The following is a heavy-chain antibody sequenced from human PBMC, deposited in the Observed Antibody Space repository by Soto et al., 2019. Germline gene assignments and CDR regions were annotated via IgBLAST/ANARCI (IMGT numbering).Heavy chain of an antibody. D-gene: IGHD2-2*01. V-gene: IGHV3-23*01. Sequence: EVQLLESGGALVQPGGSLRLSCAASGFTFSNHAMNWVRQAPGKGLEWVSTISDSGSTYYADSVKGRFTISRDNSKNTLYLQMNSLRAEYTAVYYCARDPGGHYCTSTSCLYFFDHWGQGTLVSVSS. CDR1: GFTFSNHA. CDR2: ISDSGST. J-gene: IGHJ4*02. CDR3: ARDPGGHYCTSTSCLYFFDH.